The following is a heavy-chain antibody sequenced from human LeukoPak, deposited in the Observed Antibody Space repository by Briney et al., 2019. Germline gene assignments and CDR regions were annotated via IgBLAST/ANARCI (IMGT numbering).Heavy chain of an antibody. CDR1: GYTFTSYD. J-gene: IGHJ5*02. CDR2: MSPNSGNT. V-gene: IGHV1-8*01. D-gene: IGHD6-19*01. CDR3: ARNPHGSGLFDP. Sequence: VASVKVSCKASGYTFTSYDINWVRQATGQGLEWMGWMSPNSGNTGYAQKFQGRVTMTRDTSMSTAYMELSSLRSEGTAVYYCARNPHGSGLFDPWGQGTLVTVSS.